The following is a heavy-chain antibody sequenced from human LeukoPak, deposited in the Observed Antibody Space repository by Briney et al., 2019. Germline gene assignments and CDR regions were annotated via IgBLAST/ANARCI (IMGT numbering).Heavy chain of an antibody. J-gene: IGHJ2*01. Sequence: GGSLRLSCAASGFTFSSYEMNWVRRAPGKGLEWVSYISSSDSTIYYADSVKCRFTISRDNAKNPLYLQMNSLRAEDTAVYYCAREVSCSSSTCYTGDWYFDLWGRGTLVTVSS. CDR3: AREVSCSSSTCYTGDWYFDL. V-gene: IGHV3-48*03. D-gene: IGHD2-2*02. CDR1: GFTFSSYE. CDR2: ISSSDSTI.